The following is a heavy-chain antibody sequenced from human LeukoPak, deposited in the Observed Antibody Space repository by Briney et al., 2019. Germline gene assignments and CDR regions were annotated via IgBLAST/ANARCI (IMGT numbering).Heavy chain of an antibody. CDR1: GGSFSGYY. CDR2: INHSGST. Sequence: SETLSLTCAVYGGSFSGYYWSWIRQPPGKGLEWLVEINHSGSTNYNPSLKSRVTISVDTSKNQFSLKLSSVTAADTAVYYCARVRYDFWSGYYGPFDYWGQGTLVTVSS. CDR3: ARVRYDFWSGYYGPFDY. J-gene: IGHJ4*02. V-gene: IGHV4-34*01. D-gene: IGHD3-3*01.